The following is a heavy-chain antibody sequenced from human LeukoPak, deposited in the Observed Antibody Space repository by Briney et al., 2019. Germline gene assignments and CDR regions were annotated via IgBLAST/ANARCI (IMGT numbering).Heavy chain of an antibody. Sequence: SVKVSCKASGGTFSSYAISWVRQAPGQGLEWMGGIIPIFGTANYAQKFQGRVTIATDESTSTAYMELSSLRSEDTAVYYCARERSKVGASPGAFDIWGQGTMVTVSS. J-gene: IGHJ3*02. CDR1: GGTFSSYA. V-gene: IGHV1-69*05. D-gene: IGHD1-26*01. CDR2: IIPIFGTA. CDR3: ARERSKVGASPGAFDI.